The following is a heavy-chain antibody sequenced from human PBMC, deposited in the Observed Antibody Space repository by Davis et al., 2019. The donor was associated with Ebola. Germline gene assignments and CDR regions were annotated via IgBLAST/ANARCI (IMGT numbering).Heavy chain of an antibody. J-gene: IGHJ6*02. Sequence: PGGSLRLSCAASGFTFSSYWMSWFRQAPGKGLEWVSGIGSDSGTHYAHSVKGRFTISRDDSKNTLYLQMNSLRGEDTAIYYCAKDLFWWSASDVWGQGTTVTVS. D-gene: IGHD2-8*02. CDR1: GFTFSSYW. V-gene: IGHV3-23*01. CDR3: AKDLFWWSASDV. CDR2: IGSDSGT.